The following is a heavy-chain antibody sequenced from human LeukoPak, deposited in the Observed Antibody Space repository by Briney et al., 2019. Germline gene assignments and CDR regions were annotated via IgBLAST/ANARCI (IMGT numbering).Heavy chain of an antibody. Sequence: GGSLRLSCVASEFVFSSHAMIWVRQAPGKWLEWISSITSSSSDIFYADSVRGRFTISRDNANNALHLQMNSLRAEDTAVYYCARVFWETVNTGYYSDFWGQGTLVTVSS. D-gene: IGHD3-22*01. CDR1: EFVFSSHA. CDR3: ARVFWETVNTGYYSDF. J-gene: IGHJ4*02. CDR2: ITSSSSDI. V-gene: IGHV3-21*01.